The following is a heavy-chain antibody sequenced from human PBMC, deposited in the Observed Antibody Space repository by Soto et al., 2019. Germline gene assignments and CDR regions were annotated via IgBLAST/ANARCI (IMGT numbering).Heavy chain of an antibody. D-gene: IGHD3-9*01. CDR2: INHSGST. CDR3: ARVRLYYDILTVYYNSLYYYYGMDV. V-gene: IGHV4-34*01. Sequence: SETLSLTCAVYGGSFSGYYWSWIRQPPGKGLEWIGEINHSGSTNYNPSLKSRVTISVDTSKNQFSLKRSSVTAADTAVYYCARVRLYYDILTVYYNSLYYYYGMDVPGQATTVSVSS. J-gene: IGHJ6*02. CDR1: GGSFSGYY.